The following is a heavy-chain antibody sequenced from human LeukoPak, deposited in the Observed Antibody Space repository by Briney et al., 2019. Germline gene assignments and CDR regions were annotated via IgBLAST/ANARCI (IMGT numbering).Heavy chain of an antibody. V-gene: IGHV3-23*01. CDR2: ISGSGGGT. D-gene: IGHD6-19*01. Sequence: PGGSLRLSCAASGFTFSSYAMSWVRHAPGKGLEWVSAISGSGGGTYYADSVKGRFAISRDNSKNTLYLQMNSLRAEDTALYYCAKDDPSGWYSVYDFWGQGTLVTVSP. CDR1: GFTFSSYA. J-gene: IGHJ4*02. CDR3: AKDDPSGWYSVYDF.